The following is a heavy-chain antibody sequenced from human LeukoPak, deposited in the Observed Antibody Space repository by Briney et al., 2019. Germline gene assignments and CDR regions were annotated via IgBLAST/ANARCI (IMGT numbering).Heavy chain of an antibody. J-gene: IGHJ3*02. CDR3: ARSPYCSGGSCCSLFAFDI. D-gene: IGHD2-15*01. CDR2: ISAYNGNT. V-gene: IGHV1-18*01. Sequence: ASVKVSCKASGYTFTSYGISWVRQAPGQGLEWMGWISAYNGNTNYAQKLQGRVTMTTDTSTSTAYMELRSLRSDDTAVYYCARSPYCSGGSCCSLFAFDIWGQGTMVTVSS. CDR1: GYTFTSYG.